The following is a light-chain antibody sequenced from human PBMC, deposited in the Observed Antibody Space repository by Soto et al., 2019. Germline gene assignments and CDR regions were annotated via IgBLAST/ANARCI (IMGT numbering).Light chain of an antibody. CDR3: QQNYDTSWT. Sequence: DIQMTQSPSSLSASVGDRVTITCRASQIIFGSYLSWYQQKVGEAPKLLIYGTSTLQVGVPSRFSGSGSGPSFTLTISSLQPEDFATYYCQQNYDTSWTLGQGTKVEVK. J-gene: IGKJ1*01. CDR2: GTS. V-gene: IGKV1-39*01. CDR1: QIIFGSY.